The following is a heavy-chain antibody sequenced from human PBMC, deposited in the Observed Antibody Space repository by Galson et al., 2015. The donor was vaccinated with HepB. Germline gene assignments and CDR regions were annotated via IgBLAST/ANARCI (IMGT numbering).Heavy chain of an antibody. CDR2: ISYDGSNK. CDR3: ARDTGYSSGWQSAIDY. J-gene: IGHJ4*02. V-gene: IGHV3-30*03. CDR1: GFTFSSYG. D-gene: IGHD6-19*01. Sequence: SLRLSCAASGFTFSSYGMHWVRQAPGKGLEWVAVISYDGSNKYYADSVKGRFTISRDNSKNMLYLQMNSLRAEDTAVYYCARDTGYSSGWQSAIDYWSQGTLVTVSS.